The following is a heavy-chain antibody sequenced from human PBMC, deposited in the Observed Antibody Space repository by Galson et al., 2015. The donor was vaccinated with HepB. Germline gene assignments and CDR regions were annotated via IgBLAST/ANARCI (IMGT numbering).Heavy chain of an antibody. D-gene: IGHD3-10*01. CDR2: IYWDDDK. CDR1: GFSLSTSGVG. V-gene: IGHV2-5*02. J-gene: IGHJ4*02. CDR3: ALLYYYGSGSLTFDY. Sequence: PALVKPTQTLTLTCTFSGFSLSTSGVGVGWIRQPPGKALEWLALIYWDDDKRYSPSLKSRLTITKDTSKNQVVLTMTNMDPVDTATYYCALLYYYGSGSLTFDYWGQGTLVTVSS.